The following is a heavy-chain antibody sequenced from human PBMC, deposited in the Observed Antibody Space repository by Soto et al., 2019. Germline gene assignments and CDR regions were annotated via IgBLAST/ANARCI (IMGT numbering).Heavy chain of an antibody. J-gene: IGHJ4*02. CDR3: ARDAGRRGSWDYDSSGYYFDY. V-gene: IGHV4-31*03. CDR1: CGSIISGGYC. CDR2: IYYSGST. Sequence: SETLSLTSTVSCGSIISGGYCWSWIRQHPGKGLDWIGYIYYSGSTYYNPSLKSRVTISVDTSKNQFSLKLSSVTAADTAVYYCARDAGRRGSWDYDSSGYYFDYWGQGTLVTVSS. D-gene: IGHD3-22*01.